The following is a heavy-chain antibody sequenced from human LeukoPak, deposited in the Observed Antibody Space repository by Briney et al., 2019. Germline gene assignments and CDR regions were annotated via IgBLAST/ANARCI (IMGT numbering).Heavy chain of an antibody. D-gene: IGHD6-19*01. CDR3: ARSGWTGDAFDI. V-gene: IGHV3-74*01. J-gene: IGHJ3*02. CDR2: INSDGSIT. Sequence: GGSLRLSCAASGFTFSTYWMHWVRQAPGKGLVWVSRINSDGSITSDADSVKGRFTISRDNAKNTLFLQMNSLRVEDTAVYHCARSGWTGDAFDIWGQGTMVTVSS. CDR1: GFTFSTYW.